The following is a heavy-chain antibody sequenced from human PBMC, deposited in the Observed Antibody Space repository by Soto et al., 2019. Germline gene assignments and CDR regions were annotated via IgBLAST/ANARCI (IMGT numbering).Heavy chain of an antibody. CDR1: GGTFSSYA. CDR3: AREFMASTYYYYYGMDV. J-gene: IGHJ6*02. CDR2: IIPIFGTA. V-gene: IGHV1-69*01. Sequence: SVKVSCEASGGTFSSYAISWVRQAPVQGLEWMGGIIPIFGTANYAQKFQGRVTITADESTSTAYMELSSLRSEDTAVYYCAREFMASTYYYYYGMDVWGQGTTVTVSS.